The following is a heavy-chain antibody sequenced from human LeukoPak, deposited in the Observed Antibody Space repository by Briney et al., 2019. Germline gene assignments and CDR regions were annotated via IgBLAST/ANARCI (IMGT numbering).Heavy chain of an antibody. CDR3: CKSHGYRCFAQGEY. D-gene: IGHD1-1*01. Sequence: SETLSLTCAVYGGPFSGYYWSWIRQPPGKGLEWIGEINHSGSTNYNPSLKSRVTISVDTSKNQFSLKLSSVTAADTAVYYCCKSHGYRCFAQGEYLGQGTLVTVSS. J-gene: IGHJ4*02. CDR2: INHSGST. V-gene: IGHV4-34*01. CDR1: GGPFSGYY.